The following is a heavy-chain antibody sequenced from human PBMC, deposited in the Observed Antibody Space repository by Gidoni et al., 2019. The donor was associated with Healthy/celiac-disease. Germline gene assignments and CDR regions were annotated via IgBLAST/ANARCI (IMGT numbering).Heavy chain of an antibody. V-gene: IGHV3-53*01. J-gene: IGHJ3*02. D-gene: IGHD4-17*01. CDR2: IYSGGST. CDR3: ARVRRLRSNLGAFDI. Sequence: EVQLVESGGGLIQPGGSLRLSCAASGFTVSSNYMSWVRQAPGKGLEWVSVIYSGGSTYYADSVKGRFTISRDNSKNTLYLQMNSLRAEDTAVYYCARVRRLRSNLGAFDIWGQGTMVTVSS. CDR1: GFTVSSNY.